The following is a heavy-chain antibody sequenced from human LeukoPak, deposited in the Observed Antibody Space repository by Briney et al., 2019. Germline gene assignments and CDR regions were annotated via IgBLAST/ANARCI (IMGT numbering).Heavy chain of an antibody. D-gene: IGHD3-22*01. Sequence: TGGSLRLSCAASGFSFSNYVMTWVRQAPGKGLEWVSAIIGTGAGTYYADSVKGRFTISRDNSKNTLYLQMNSLRAEDTAVYYCANMGLTYYYDSSGYYYDYWGQGTLVTVSS. CDR3: ANMGLTYYYDSSGYYYDY. V-gene: IGHV3-23*01. CDR1: GFSFSNYV. J-gene: IGHJ4*02. CDR2: IIGTGAGT.